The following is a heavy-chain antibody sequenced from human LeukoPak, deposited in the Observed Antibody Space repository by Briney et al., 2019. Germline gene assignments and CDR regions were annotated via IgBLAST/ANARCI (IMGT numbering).Heavy chain of an antibody. Sequence: PGGSLRLSCAVAGINFNPYTMNWARQAPGKGLEWVSGIFGNGIEKFYADSVRGRFTISRDNSKNTLYLQMNSLRADDTAIYYCAKATSVSWSSGWYFDYWGQGTLVTVSS. J-gene: IGHJ4*02. CDR2: IFGNGIEK. D-gene: IGHD6-19*01. CDR3: AKATSVSWSSGWYFDY. CDR1: GINFNPYT. V-gene: IGHV3-23*01.